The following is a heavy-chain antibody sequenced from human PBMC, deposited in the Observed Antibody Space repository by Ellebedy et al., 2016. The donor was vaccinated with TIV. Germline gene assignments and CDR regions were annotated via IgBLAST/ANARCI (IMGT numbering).Heavy chain of an antibody. J-gene: IGHJ4*02. D-gene: IGHD4-17*01. CDR3: ARHAGASFDY. V-gene: IGHV4-31*11. CDR2: IHSSGTT. Sequence: SETLSLTCDVPGDSITGGLYYWSWIRQHTQRGLEWLGYIHSSGTTLYNPPLQSRLSISLDTSENMFSLRLPSVTAADTAIYSCARHAGASFDYWGQGALVTVSS. CDR1: GDSITGGLYY.